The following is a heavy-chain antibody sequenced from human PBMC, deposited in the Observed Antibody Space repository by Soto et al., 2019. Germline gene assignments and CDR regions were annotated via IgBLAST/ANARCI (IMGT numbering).Heavy chain of an antibody. Sequence: GGSLRLSCKASGFTFSGHYMNWIRQAPGKGLEWLAYLTNDGGYTYYADSVKGRFTISRDNAKNSLYLQMNSLRAADTAFYYCARGYTGGWSRGGYFDYWGQGILVTVSS. CDR2: LTNDGGYT. D-gene: IGHD6-19*01. V-gene: IGHV3-11*06. CDR1: GFTFSGHY. CDR3: ARGYTGGWSRGGYFDY. J-gene: IGHJ4*02.